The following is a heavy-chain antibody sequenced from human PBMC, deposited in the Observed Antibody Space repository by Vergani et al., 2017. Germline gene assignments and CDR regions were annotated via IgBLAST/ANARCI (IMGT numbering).Heavy chain of an antibody. CDR1: GGSFSGYY. CDR3: ARGRYGSGSYYNVYYFDY. CDR2: INHSGST. V-gene: IGHV4-34*01. J-gene: IGHJ4*02. D-gene: IGHD3-10*01. Sequence: QVQLQQWGAGLLKPSETLSLTCAVYGGSFSGYYWSWIRQPPGKGLEWIGEINHSGSTNYNPSLKSRVTISVDTSKNQFSLKLSSVTAADTAVYYCARGRYGSGSYYNVYYFDYWGQGTLVTVSS.